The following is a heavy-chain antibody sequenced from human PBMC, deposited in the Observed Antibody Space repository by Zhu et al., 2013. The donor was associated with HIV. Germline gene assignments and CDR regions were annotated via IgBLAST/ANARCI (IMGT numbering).Heavy chain of an antibody. CDR3: ARDSGSFLDY. D-gene: IGHD1-26*01. CDR2: ISGNNGDT. V-gene: IGHV1-18*04. Sequence: QAQLVQSGAEVKKAGASVKVSCKASGYTFSSFGISWVRQAPGQGLEWLGWISGNNGDTNYAQKVQDRVTMTIDRSTGTAYMELWSLRSEDTAVYYCARDSGSFLDYWGQGNPGHRLL. J-gene: IGHJ4*02. CDR1: GYTFSSFG.